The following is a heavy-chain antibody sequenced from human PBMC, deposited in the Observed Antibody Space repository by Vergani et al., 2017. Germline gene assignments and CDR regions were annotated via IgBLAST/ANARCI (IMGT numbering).Heavy chain of an antibody. Sequence: QVQLVQSGAEVKKPGSSVKVSCKASGGTFSSYAISWVRQAPGQGLEWMGGIIPIFGIANYAQKFQGRVTITADKSTSTAYMELSSLGSEDTAVYYCARLVRVGATTDGFRYWGQGTLVTVSS. J-gene: IGHJ4*02. V-gene: IGHV1-69*17. CDR1: GGTFSSYA. D-gene: IGHD1-26*01. CDR2: IIPIFGIA. CDR3: ARLVRVGATTDGFRY.